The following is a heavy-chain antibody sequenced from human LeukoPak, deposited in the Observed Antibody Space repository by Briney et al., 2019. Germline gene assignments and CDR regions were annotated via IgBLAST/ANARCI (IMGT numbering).Heavy chain of an antibody. CDR1: GFTFSSYA. CDR2: ISGSGGST. D-gene: IGHD5-18*01. V-gene: IGHV3-23*01. CDR3: AKRRWIQLWLFSPYYFDY. Sequence: GGSLRLSCEASGFTFSSYALSWVRQAPGKGLEWVSAISGSGGSTYYADSVKGRFTISRDNSKNTLYLQMNSLRAEDTAVYYCAKRRWIQLWLFSPYYFDYWGQGTLVTVSS. J-gene: IGHJ4*02.